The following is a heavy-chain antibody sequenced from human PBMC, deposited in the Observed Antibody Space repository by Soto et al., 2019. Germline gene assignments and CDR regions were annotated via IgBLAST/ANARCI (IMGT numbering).Heavy chain of an antibody. J-gene: IGHJ4*02. CDR1: GFTFSSYA. D-gene: IGHD3-3*01. CDR3: AKDLLGNYDFWSGYLAFDA. CDR2: ISGSGGST. V-gene: IGHV3-23*01. Sequence: GGSLRLSCAASGFTFSSYAMSWVRQAPGKGLEWVSAISGSGGSTYYADSVKGRFTISRDNSKNTLYLQMNSLRAEDTAVYYCAKDLLGNYDFWSGYLAFDAWGQGTLVTGSS.